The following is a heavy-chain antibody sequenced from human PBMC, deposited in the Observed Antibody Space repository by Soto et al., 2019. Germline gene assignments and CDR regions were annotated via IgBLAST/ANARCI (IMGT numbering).Heavy chain of an antibody. J-gene: IGHJ4*02. CDR2: ISSSSSTI. V-gene: IGHV3-48*02. Sequence: PGGSLRLSCAASGFTFSSYSMNWVRQAPGKGLEWVSYISSSSSTIYYADSVKGRFTISRDNAKNSLYLQMNSLRDEDTAVYYCARDEPYYYDSSGYLIDYWGQGTLVTVS. D-gene: IGHD3-22*01. CDR3: ARDEPYYYDSSGYLIDY. CDR1: GFTFSSYS.